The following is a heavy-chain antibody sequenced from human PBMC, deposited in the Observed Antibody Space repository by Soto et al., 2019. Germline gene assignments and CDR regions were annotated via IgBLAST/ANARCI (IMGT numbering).Heavy chain of an antibody. D-gene: IGHD4-17*01. V-gene: IGHV4-31*02. CDR1: GGSISSGGYY. CDR2: IYYSGST. J-gene: IGHJ4*02. Sequence: QVQLQESGPGLVKTSQTLSLTWTVSGGSISSGGYYWSWIGQHPGKGLEWIGYIYYSGSTYYNPSLKSRVTISVHTSTNQFSLKLSSVTAADTGVDYCARADDYGGRLDYWGQGTLVTVSS. CDR3: ARADDYGGRLDY.